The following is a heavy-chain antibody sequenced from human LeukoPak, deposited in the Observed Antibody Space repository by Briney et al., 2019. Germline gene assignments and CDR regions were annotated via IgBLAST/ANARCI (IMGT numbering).Heavy chain of an antibody. V-gene: IGHV3-7*01. CDR1: GFTFSSNW. J-gene: IGHJ4*02. CDR3: AKSLGTGAPYDY. Sequence: TGGSLRLSCAAFGFTFSSNWMSWVRQAPGKGLEWVATINADGSVKHYVDSVKGRFTTSRDNAKNSLSLQMDTLRAEDTAVYYCAKSLGTGAPYDYWGQGTLVTVSS. CDR2: INADGSVK. D-gene: IGHD1-1*01.